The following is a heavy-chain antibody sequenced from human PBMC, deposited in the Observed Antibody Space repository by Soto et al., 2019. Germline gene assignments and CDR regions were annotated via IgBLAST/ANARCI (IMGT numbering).Heavy chain of an antibody. CDR2: ISSSSSYT. V-gene: IGHV3-11*06. Sequence: QVQLVESGGGLVKPGGSLRLSCAASGFTFSDYYMSWIRQAPGQGLEWVSYISSSSSYTNYADSVKGRFTISRDNAKNSLYLQMNSLRAEDTAVYYCARASAPILGSRTNWYFDLWGRGTLVTVSS. D-gene: IGHD2-2*01. CDR3: ARASAPILGSRTNWYFDL. J-gene: IGHJ2*01. CDR1: GFTFSDYY.